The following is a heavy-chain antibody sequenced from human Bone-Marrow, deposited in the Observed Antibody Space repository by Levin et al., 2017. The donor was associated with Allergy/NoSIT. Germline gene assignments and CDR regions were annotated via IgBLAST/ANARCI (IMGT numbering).Heavy chain of an antibody. CDR1: GFSLSTSGVG. CDR3: AHRRTWGRTVDI. D-gene: IGHD3/OR15-3a*01. V-gene: IGHV2-5*02. CDR2: IYWDDDK. Sequence: SGPTLVKPTQTLTLTCTFSGFSLSTSGVGVGWLRQSPGKALEWLTLIYWDDDKRYSPSLESRVTVTKDTSKNQVVLTMTNMDPVDTATYFCAHRRTWGRTVDIWGPGTMVTVSS. J-gene: IGHJ3*02.